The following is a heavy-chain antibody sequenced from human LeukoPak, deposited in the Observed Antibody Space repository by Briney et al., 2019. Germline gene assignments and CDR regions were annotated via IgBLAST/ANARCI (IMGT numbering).Heavy chain of an antibody. CDR3: ARGRLVSGGSGNWFDP. D-gene: IGHD2-15*01. V-gene: IGHV4-34*01. CDR1: GGSFSGYY. Sequence: SETLSLTCAVYGGSFSGYYWSWIRQPPGKGLEWIGEINHSGSTNYNPSLKCRVTISVDTSKNQFSLKLSSLTAADTAVYYCARGRLVSGGSGNWFDPWGQGTLVTVSS. J-gene: IGHJ5*02. CDR2: INHSGST.